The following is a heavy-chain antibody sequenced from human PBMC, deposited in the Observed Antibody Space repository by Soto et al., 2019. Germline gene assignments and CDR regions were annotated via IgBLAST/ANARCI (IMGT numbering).Heavy chain of an antibody. J-gene: IGHJ2*01. V-gene: IGHV3-33*01. CDR2: IWYDGTNK. CDR1: GFTFSSYG. CDR3: ARGPMTTVTTWGDWYFDL. D-gene: IGHD4-17*01. Sequence: QVQLVESGGGVVQPGRSLRLSCATSGFTFSSYGMHWVRQGPGKGLEWVAVIWYDGTNKYYADSVNGRFTISRDDSKNTRYLQRNSLRAEDTAVYYCARGPMTTVTTWGDWYFDLWGRGTLVTVSS.